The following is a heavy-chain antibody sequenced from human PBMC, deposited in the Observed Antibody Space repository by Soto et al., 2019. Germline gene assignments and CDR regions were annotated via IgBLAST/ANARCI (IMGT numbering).Heavy chain of an antibody. CDR2: ISSSSSYI. Sequence: PGWSLRLSCASSVFTFISYSMNWVRQAPGKGLEWVSSISSSSSYIYYADSVKGRFTISRDNAKNSLYLQMNSLRAEDTAVYYCARDRIAVAGPGYYYGMDVWGQGTTVTVSS. CDR3: ARDRIAVAGPGYYYGMDV. CDR1: VFTFISYS. D-gene: IGHD6-19*01. V-gene: IGHV3-21*01. J-gene: IGHJ6*02.